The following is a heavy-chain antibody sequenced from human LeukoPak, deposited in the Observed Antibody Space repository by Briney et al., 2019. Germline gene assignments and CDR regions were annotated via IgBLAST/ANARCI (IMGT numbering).Heavy chain of an antibody. CDR2: ISSSSSYI. J-gene: IGHJ5*02. D-gene: IGHD2-21*01. CDR3: ARDYSGGAVPRFDP. V-gene: IGHV3-21*01. CDR1: GFTFSSYS. Sequence: GGSLRLSCAASGFTFSSYSMNWVRQAPGKGLEWVSSISSSSSYIYYADSVKGRFTISRDNAKNSLYLQMNSLRAEDTAVYYCARDYSGGAVPRFDPWGQGTLVTVSS.